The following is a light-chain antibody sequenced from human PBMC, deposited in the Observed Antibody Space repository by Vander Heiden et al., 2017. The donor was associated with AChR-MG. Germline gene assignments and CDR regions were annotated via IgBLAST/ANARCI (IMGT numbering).Light chain of an antibody. Sequence: ETVLTQSPGTLSLSPGERATLSCRASQFVSSGYLAWYLQKPGQAPRLLIFGASKRATGIPDRFSASGSGTDFTLTISRLEPEDFAVYYCQHYGDSSWTFGQGTKVEV. CDR1: QFVSSGY. V-gene: IGKV3-20*01. CDR3: QHYGDSSWT. CDR2: GAS. J-gene: IGKJ1*01.